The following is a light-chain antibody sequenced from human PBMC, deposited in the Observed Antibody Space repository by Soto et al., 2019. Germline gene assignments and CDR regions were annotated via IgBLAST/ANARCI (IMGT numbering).Light chain of an antibody. CDR1: QGIKNY. Sequence: DIQVTQHPSSLSASVGDRVTITCRASQGIKNYLAWYQQKPGETPKLLIYAASTLESGIPPRFSGSGSGTDFTLTITNLQPEDGATYYGQQYYTYPWTFGQGTKVEIK. CDR3: QQYYTYPWT. CDR2: AAS. V-gene: IGKV1-27*01. J-gene: IGKJ1*01.